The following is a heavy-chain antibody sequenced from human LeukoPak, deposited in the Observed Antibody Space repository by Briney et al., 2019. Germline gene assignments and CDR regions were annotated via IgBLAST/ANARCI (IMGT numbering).Heavy chain of an antibody. CDR1: GGSISSGDYY. CDR3: ASSGYVWGSYRPFDY. J-gene: IGHJ4*02. D-gene: IGHD3-16*02. CDR2: IYYSGST. V-gene: IGHV4-30-4*08. Sequence: PSETLSLTCTVSGGSISSGDYYWSWIRQPPGKGLEWIGYIYYSGSTYYNPSLKSRVTISVDTSKNQFSLKLSSVTAADTAVYYCASSGYVWGSYRPFDYWGQGTLVTVSS.